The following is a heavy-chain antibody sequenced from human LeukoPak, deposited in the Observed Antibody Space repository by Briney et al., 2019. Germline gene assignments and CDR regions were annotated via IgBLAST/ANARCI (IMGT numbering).Heavy chain of an antibody. Sequence: GGSLRLSCAASGFTFSSYSMNWVRQAPGKGLEWVSYISSSSTIYYADSVKGRFTISRDNAKNSLYLQMNSLRAEYTAVYYCARDLYGSYGYDYWGQGTLVTVSS. CDR2: ISSSSTI. V-gene: IGHV3-48*01. CDR1: GFTFSSYS. D-gene: IGHD5-18*01. CDR3: ARDLYGSYGYDY. J-gene: IGHJ4*02.